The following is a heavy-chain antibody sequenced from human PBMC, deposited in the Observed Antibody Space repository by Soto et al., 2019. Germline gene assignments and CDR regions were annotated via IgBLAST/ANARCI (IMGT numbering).Heavy chain of an antibody. D-gene: IGHD5-12*01. Sequence: ASVKVSCKASGYTFTSYAMHWVRQAPGQRLEWMGWINAGNGNTKYSQKFQGRVTITRDTSASTAYMELSSLRSEDTAVYYCARGRGYSGYEGSNWFDPWGRGTLVTVSS. CDR2: INAGNGNT. J-gene: IGHJ5*02. CDR1: GYTFTSYA. CDR3: ARGRGYSGYEGSNWFDP. V-gene: IGHV1-3*01.